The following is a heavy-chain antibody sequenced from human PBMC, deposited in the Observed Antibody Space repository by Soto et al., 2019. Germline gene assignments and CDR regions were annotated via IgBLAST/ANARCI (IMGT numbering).Heavy chain of an antibody. D-gene: IGHD2-2*01. CDR3: ARLAGYCSCTNCYGYYGMDV. CDR1: GGSISSGPYS. V-gene: IGHV4-39*01. Sequence: QLQLLESGPGLVKPSETLSLTCSVSGGSISSGPYSWGWIRQPPGKGLEWIGTFHYSGRTYYSPSLESRVTISVDTSKIQFSLKVSSVTAADTDVFYCARLAGYCSCTNCYGYYGMDVWGPGTTVTVYS. J-gene: IGHJ6*02. CDR2: FHYSGRT.